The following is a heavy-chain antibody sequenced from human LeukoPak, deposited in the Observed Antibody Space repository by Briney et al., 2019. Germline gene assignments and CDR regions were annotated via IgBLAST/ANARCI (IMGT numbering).Heavy chain of an antibody. CDR3: ARAGRWEGRPHAFDI. D-gene: IGHD1-26*01. J-gene: IGHJ3*02. Sequence: SETLSLTCTVSGGSISSYYWSWIRQPPGKGLEWIGYIYYSGITNHNPSLKSRVTISVDTSKNQFSLKLSSVTAADTAVYYCARAGRWEGRPHAFDIWGQGTMVAVSS. CDR2: IYYSGIT. V-gene: IGHV4-59*01. CDR1: GGSISSYY.